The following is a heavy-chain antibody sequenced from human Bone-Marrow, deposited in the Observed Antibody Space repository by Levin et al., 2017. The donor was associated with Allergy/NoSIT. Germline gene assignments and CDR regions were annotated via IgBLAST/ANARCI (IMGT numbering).Heavy chain of an antibody. D-gene: IGHD1-26*01. Sequence: SETLSLTCSVSGDSVNKGGSYWTWIRQHPGKGLEWIGNVYFTGHTFYNPSLKSRLSISSDSATNQFYLDLTSVTAADTAVYYCATVELLFDNWGQGILVRVAS. J-gene: IGHJ4*02. CDR2: VYFTGHT. CDR3: ATVELLFDN. V-gene: IGHV4-31*03. CDR1: GDSVNKGGSY.